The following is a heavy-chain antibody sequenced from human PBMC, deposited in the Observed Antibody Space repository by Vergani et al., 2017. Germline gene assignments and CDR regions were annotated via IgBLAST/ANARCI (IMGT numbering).Heavy chain of an antibody. J-gene: IGHJ4*02. CDR2: IYYSGST. V-gene: IGHV4-59*01. D-gene: IGHD3-10*01. CDR3: ARDRPMVRGASDPYYFDY. Sequence: VQLVESGGGLVQPGGSLRLSCAASGFTFSNYWMSWIRQPPGKGLEWIGYIYYSGSTNYNPSLKSRVTISVDTSKNQFSLKLSSVTAADTAVYYCARDRPMVRGASDPYYFDYWGQGTLVTVSS. CDR1: GFTFSNYW.